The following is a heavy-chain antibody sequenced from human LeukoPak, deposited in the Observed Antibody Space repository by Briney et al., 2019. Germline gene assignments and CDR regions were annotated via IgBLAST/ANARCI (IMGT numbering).Heavy chain of an antibody. Sequence: GGSLRLSCAVSGFTFSSYAMSWVRQAPGKGLEWVSAISGSGGSTYYADSVKGRFTISRDNSKNTLYLQMNSLRAEDTAVYYCAKDRGSSWTPYYFDYWGQGTLVTVSS. CDR3: AKDRGSSWTPYYFDY. CDR1: GFTFSSYA. CDR2: ISGSGGST. V-gene: IGHV3-23*01. D-gene: IGHD6-13*01. J-gene: IGHJ4*02.